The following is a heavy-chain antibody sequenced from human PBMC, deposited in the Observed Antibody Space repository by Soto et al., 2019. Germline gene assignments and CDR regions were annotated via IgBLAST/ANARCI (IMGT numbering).Heavy chain of an antibody. CDR1: GFTFTSSA. CDR3: AAGSVRFLEWFPPY. D-gene: IGHD3-3*01. Sequence: SVKVSCKASGFTFTSSAVQWVRQARGQRLEWIGWIVVGSGNTNYAQKFQERVTITRDMSTSTAYMELSSLRSEDTAVYYCAAGSVRFLEWFPPYWGQGTLVTVSS. J-gene: IGHJ4*02. CDR2: IVVGSGNT. V-gene: IGHV1-58*01.